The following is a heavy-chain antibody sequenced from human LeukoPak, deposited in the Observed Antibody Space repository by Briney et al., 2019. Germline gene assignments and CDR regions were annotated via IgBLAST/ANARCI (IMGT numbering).Heavy chain of an antibody. J-gene: IGHJ4*02. D-gene: IGHD4-17*01. CDR2: ISGSGDST. V-gene: IGHV3-23*01. CDR1: GFTFNNYA. CDR3: SKKGQNEDYGKPD. Sequence: GGSLRLSCAASGFTFNNYAMSWVRQAPGKGLEWVSTISGSGDSTYYADSVKGRFTISRDNSKNTLYLQMNSLRAEDTAVYYCSKKGQNEDYGKPDWGQGTLVTVSS.